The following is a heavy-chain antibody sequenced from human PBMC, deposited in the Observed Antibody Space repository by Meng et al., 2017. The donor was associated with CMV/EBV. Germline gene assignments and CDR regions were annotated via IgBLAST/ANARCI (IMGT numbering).Heavy chain of an antibody. V-gene: IGHV3-7*01. J-gene: IGHJ4*02. CDR2: IKQDGTEK. CDR1: GFTFRRHW. D-gene: IGHD3-3*01. CDR3: AREMNLQSGTFGVDNYFDS. Sequence: GESLKISCAASGFTFRRHWMSWVRQAPGKGLEWVANIKQDGTEKYYVDSVKGRFTISRDNANSALYLQMNSLRAEDTAIYYCAREMNLQSGTFGVDNYFDSWGQGTLVTVSS.